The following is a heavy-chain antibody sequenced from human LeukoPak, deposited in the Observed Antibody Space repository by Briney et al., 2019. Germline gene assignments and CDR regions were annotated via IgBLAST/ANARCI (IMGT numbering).Heavy chain of an antibody. D-gene: IGHD2/OR15-2a*01. V-gene: IGHV4-39*01. CDR3: ARGRKYYPFDY. Sequence: PSETLSLTCTVSGGSIRSSYYYWGWIRQPPGKGLEWIGSIYDSGSTYYNPSLKSRVTISVDTSKNQFSLKLNSVTAADTAVYYCARGRKYYPFDYWGQGTLVTVSS. J-gene: IGHJ4*02. CDR1: GGSIRSSYYY. CDR2: IYDSGST.